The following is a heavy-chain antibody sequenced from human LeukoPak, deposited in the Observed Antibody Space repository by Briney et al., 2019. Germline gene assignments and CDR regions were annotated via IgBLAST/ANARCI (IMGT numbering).Heavy chain of an antibody. J-gene: IGHJ2*01. V-gene: IGHV4-4*07. CDR2: IDTSGNT. D-gene: IGHD3-9*01. CDR3: ARQYSDILTGYHRGELYWYFDL. Sequence: SETLSLTCTVSGGSISSYYWSWIRQPAGKGLEWIGRIDTSGNTNYKPSLKSRVTMSVDTSKNQFSLKLSSVTAADTAVYYCARQYSDILTGYHRGELYWYFDLWGRGTLVTASS. CDR1: GGSISSYY.